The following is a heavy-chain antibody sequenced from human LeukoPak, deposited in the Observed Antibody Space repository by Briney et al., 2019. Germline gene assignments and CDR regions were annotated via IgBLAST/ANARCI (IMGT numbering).Heavy chain of an antibody. CDR1: GYTFTGYY. CDR2: INPNSGGT. J-gene: IGHJ4*02. V-gene: IGHV1-2*06. D-gene: IGHD6-13*01. CDR3: ARSIAAAGDF. Sequence: ASVKVSCKASGYTFTGYYMHWVRQAPGQGLEWMGRINPNSGGTNSAQKFQGRVTMTRDTSINTAYMELNRLRSDDTAVYYCARSIAAAGDFWGQGTLVTVSS.